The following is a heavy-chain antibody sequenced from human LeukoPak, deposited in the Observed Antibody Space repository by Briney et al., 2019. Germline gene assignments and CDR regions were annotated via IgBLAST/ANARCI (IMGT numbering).Heavy chain of an antibody. J-gene: IGHJ3*02. D-gene: IGHD2-2*03. Sequence: GGSLRLSCAASGFTVSSNYMSWVRQAPGKGLELVSVIYSGGSTNYADSVKDRFTISKDNSKNTLYLQMNSLRAEDTAVYYCARDGYCSSTSCSAPGAFDIWGQGTMVTVSS. CDR3: ARDGYCSSTSCSAPGAFDI. CDR2: IYSGGST. CDR1: GFTVSSNY. V-gene: IGHV3-53*01.